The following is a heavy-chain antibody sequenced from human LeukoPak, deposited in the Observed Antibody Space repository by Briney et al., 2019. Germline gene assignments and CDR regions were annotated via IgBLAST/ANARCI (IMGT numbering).Heavy chain of an antibody. V-gene: IGHV3-13*01. Sequence: GGSLRLSCAASGFTFSSYDMHWVRQATGKGLEWVSAIGTAGDTYYPGSVKGRFPISRENAKNSLYLQMNSLRAGDTAVYYCARGVVSGRGRTHFDYWGQGTLVTVSS. J-gene: IGHJ4*02. CDR1: GFTFSSYD. D-gene: IGHD3-16*01. CDR2: IGTAGDT. CDR3: ARGVVSGRGRTHFDY.